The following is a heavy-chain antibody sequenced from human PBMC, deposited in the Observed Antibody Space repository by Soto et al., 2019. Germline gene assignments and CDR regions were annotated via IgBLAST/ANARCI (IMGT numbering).Heavy chain of an antibody. CDR2: ICHSGNT. CDR1: GGSIAIGGYC. J-gene: IGHJ5*02. Sequence: SDTLSLSYTVAGGSIAIGGYCWSWIRQPPGQGLEWIGYICHSGNTYYNPSLKSRVTTSLDRSKNQFSLNLSSVTAADTAVYYCARVWFGESSWFDPWGQGTLVTVSS. V-gene: IGHV4-30-2*01. D-gene: IGHD3-10*01. CDR3: ARVWFGESSWFDP.